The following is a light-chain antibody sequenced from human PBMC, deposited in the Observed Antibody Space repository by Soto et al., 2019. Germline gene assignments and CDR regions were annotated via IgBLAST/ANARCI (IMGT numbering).Light chain of an antibody. J-gene: IGKJ3*01. CDR2: GAY. CDR3: QQYGSSPLFP. Sequence: EIALTQSPGTLSLSPGERATLSCRPSQSVSSSYLACYQQKPGQAPRVLMYGAYSRATGIPDRCSGSVSGTDFTLTISRLEPGEFAVYYCQQYGSSPLFPFGPGPKVDI. V-gene: IGKV3-20*01. CDR1: QSVSSSY.